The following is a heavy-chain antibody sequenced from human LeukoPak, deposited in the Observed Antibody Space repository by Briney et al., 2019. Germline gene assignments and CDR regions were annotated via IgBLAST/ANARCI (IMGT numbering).Heavy chain of an antibody. D-gene: IGHD3-22*01. CDR2: INPSGGST. J-gene: IGHJ4*02. V-gene: IGHV1-46*01. CDR1: GYTFTSYY. CDR3: AREPSSGYLRVVS. Sequence: ASVKVSCKASGYTFTSYYMHWVRQAPGQGLEWMGIINPSGGSTSYAQKFQGRVTMTRDMSTSTVYMELSRLRSDDTAVYYCAREPSSGYLRVVSWAKGPLVTVS.